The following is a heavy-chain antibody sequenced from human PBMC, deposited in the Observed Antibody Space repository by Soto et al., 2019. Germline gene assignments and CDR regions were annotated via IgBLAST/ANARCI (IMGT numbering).Heavy chain of an antibody. D-gene: IGHD3-22*01. Sequence: SEPLTLTCTVSGGSISSGDYYWSWIRQRPGKGLEWIGYIYYSGSTYYNPSLKSRVTISVDTSKNKFSLKLSSVTAADTAVYYCARDSPYYYDRSGSWGYGMDVWGQGTTVTVSS. V-gene: IGHV4-30-4*01. CDR2: IYYSGST. J-gene: IGHJ6*02. CDR1: GGSISSGDYY. CDR3: ARDSPYYYDRSGSWGYGMDV.